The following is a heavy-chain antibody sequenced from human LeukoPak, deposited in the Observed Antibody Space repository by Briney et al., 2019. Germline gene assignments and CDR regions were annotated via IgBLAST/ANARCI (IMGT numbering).Heavy chain of an antibody. V-gene: IGHV5-51*01. CDR1: GYSFTSYW. D-gene: IGHD5-12*01. Sequence: GESLKISCKGSGYSFTSYWIGWVCQMPGKGLEWMGIIYPGDSDTRYSPSFQGQVTISADKSISTAYLQWSSLKASDTAMYYCARQSYPLRDRGWFDPWGQGTLVTVSS. CDR2: IYPGDSDT. J-gene: IGHJ5*02. CDR3: ARQSYPLRDRGWFDP.